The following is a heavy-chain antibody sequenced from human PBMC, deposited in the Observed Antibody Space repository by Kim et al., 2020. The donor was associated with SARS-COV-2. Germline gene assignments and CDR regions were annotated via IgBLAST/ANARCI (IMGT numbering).Heavy chain of an antibody. V-gene: IGHV4-34*01. CDR3: ARGRGVNWFDP. J-gene: IGHJ5*02. Sequence: TNYNPSLKRRVTISVDTAKNQFSLKLSSVTAADTAVYYCARGRGVNWFDPWGQGTLVTVSS. CDR2: T. D-gene: IGHD2-8*01.